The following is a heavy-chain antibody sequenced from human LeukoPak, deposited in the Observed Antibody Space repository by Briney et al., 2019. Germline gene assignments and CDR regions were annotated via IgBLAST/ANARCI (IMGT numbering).Heavy chain of an antibody. J-gene: IGHJ1*01. Sequence: GGSLRLSCAASGFNFANHAMSWVRQTPGKGLEWVSAISGGGDITYYADSVKGRFTISRDNAQNSMYLQMNSLRVEDTAVYYCTSWGDTTAEYFQRWGQGTLVTVSS. CDR1: GFNFANHA. CDR2: ISGGGDIT. CDR3: TSWGDTTAEYFQR. V-gene: IGHV3-23*01. D-gene: IGHD2-21*02.